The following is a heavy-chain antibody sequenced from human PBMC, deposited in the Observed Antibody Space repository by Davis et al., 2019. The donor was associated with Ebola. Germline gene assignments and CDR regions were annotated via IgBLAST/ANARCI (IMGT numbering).Heavy chain of an antibody. CDR2: IWSDGSNK. D-gene: IGHD3-10*01. Sequence: GESLKISCAASGFTFSSYGMHWVRQAPGKGLEWVAVIWSDGSNKYYADSVKGRFTISRDNSKNTLYLQMNSLRAEDTAVYYCARGSGSYYSYYFDYWGQGTLVTVSS. CDR3: ARGSGSYYSYYFDY. CDR1: GFTFSSYG. V-gene: IGHV3-33*01. J-gene: IGHJ4*02.